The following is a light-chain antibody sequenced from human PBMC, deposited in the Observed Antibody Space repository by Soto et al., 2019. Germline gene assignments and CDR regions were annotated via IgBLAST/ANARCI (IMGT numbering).Light chain of an antibody. V-gene: IGKV3-20*01. CDR3: QQYGSSGT. J-gene: IGKJ1*01. Sequence: TQSPATVSVSPGERASLSCRASQSVSSYLAWYQQKPGQAPRLLIYGASNRATGIPDRFSGSGSGTDFTLTISRLEPEDFAVYYCQQYGSSGTFGQGTKVDIK. CDR2: GAS. CDR1: QSVSSY.